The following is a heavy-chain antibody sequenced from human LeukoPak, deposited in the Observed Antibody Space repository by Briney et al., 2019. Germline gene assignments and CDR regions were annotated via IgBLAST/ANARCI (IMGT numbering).Heavy chain of an antibody. CDR3: ARLVVVIPADTDAFNI. J-gene: IGHJ3*02. Sequence: ASVKVSCKASGYTFTGYYIHWVRQAPGQGLEWMGWINPNSGGTNFAQKFLGRVTMTRDTSISTAYMELSRLRSDDTAVYYCARLVVVIPADTDAFNIWGQGTMVTVPS. V-gene: IGHV1-2*02. CDR2: INPNSGGT. CDR1: GYTFTGYY. D-gene: IGHD2-2*01.